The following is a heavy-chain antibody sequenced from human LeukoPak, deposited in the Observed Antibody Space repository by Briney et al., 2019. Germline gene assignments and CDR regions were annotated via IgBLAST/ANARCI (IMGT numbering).Heavy chain of an antibody. CDR3: AKDFIDS. Sequence: PGGSRRLSCAASGFTFSSYGMPWVRQAPGKGLEWVAVISYDGSNKYYADSVKGRFTVSRDNSKNTLYLQMNSLRAEDTAVYYCAKDFIDSWGQGTLVTVSS. CDR1: GFTFSSYG. J-gene: IGHJ4*02. V-gene: IGHV3-30*18. CDR2: ISYDGSNK.